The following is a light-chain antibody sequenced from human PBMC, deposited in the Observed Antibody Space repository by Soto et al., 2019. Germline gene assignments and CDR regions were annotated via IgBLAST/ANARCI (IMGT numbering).Light chain of an antibody. V-gene: IGKV3-20*01. CDR2: SAF. CDR3: QYSGSSPWT. CDR1: QSVSSNY. Sequence: EIVLTQSPGTLSLSPGERGTLSCRASQSVSSNYLAWYQQKPGQAPRLLIYSAFSRGTGIPDRFSGSGSGTDFSLTISRLEPEEFAVYYCQYSGSSPWTFGQGTKVEIK. J-gene: IGKJ1*01.